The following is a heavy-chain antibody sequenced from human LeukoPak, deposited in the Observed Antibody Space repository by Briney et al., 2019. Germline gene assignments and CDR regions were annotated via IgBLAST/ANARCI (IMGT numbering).Heavy chain of an antibody. CDR3: VGELLPYYGMDV. J-gene: IGHJ6*02. CDR1: GFTFSSYG. V-gene: IGHV3-30*03. CDR2: ISYDGSNK. D-gene: IGHD3-10*01. Sequence: GGSLRLSCAASGFTFSSYGMHWVRQAPGKGLEWVAVISYDGSNKYYADSVKGRFTISRDNSKNTLYLQMNSLRAEDTAVYYSVGELLPYYGMDVWGQGTTVTVSS.